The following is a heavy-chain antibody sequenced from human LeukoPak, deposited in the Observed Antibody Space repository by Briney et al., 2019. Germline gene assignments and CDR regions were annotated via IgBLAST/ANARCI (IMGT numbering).Heavy chain of an antibody. CDR1: GFTFGDYA. D-gene: IGHD3-3*01. CDR3: TRVGLRFLEWLPYYFDY. V-gene: IGHV3-49*03. J-gene: IGHJ4*02. CDR2: IRSKAYGGTT. Sequence: GGSLRLSCTASGFTFGDYATSWFRQAPGKGLEWVGFIRSKAYGGTTEYAASVKGRFTISRDDSKSIAYLQMNSLKTEDTAVYYCTRVGLRFLEWLPYYFDYWGQGTLVTVSS.